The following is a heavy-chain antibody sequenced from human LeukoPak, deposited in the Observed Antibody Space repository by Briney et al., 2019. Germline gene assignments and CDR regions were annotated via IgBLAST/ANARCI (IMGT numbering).Heavy chain of an antibody. CDR1: GFTFSNSA. V-gene: IGHV3-23*01. Sequence: GGSLRLSCAASGFTFSNSAMSWVRQAPGKGLEWVSAISGGGGTTYYADSVKGRFTISRDNSKNTLYLQMNSLRAEDTAVYYCTTSIDYWGQGTLVTVSS. J-gene: IGHJ4*02. CDR3: TTSIDY. CDR2: ISGGGGTT.